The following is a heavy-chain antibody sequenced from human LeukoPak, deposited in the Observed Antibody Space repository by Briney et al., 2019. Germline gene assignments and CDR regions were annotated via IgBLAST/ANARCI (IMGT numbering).Heavy chain of an antibody. D-gene: IGHD4-17*01. CDR2: MNPNSGNT. CDR3: ARETTVTTHLDL. CDR1: GYTFTSYD. V-gene: IGHV1-8*01. J-gene: IGHJ2*01. Sequence: GASVKVSCKASGYTFTSYDINWVRQATGQGLEWMGWMNPNSGNTGYAQGFKDRVTITWNTSISTAYMELSGLRSEDTAVYYCARETTVTTHLDLWGRGTLVTVSS.